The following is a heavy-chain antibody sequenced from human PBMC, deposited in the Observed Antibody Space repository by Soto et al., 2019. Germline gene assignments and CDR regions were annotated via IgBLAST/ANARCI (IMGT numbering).Heavy chain of an antibody. CDR2: ISYDGSNK. V-gene: IGHV3-30*19. CDR3: ARRYDFGSSVVNYYYYGMDV. D-gene: IGHD3-3*01. Sequence: GGSLRLSCAASGFTFSSYGMHWVRQAPGKGLEWVAVISYDGSNKYYADSVKGRFTISRDNSKNTLYLQMNSLRAEDTAVYYCARRYDFGSSVVNYYYYGMDVWGQGTTVTVSS. CDR1: GFTFSSYG. J-gene: IGHJ6*02.